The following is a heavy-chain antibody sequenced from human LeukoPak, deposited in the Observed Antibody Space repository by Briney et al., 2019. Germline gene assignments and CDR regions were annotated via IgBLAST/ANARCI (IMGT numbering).Heavy chain of an antibody. CDR1: GFTVSSNY. D-gene: IGHD2-21*02. CDR3: ARYCGGDCYPF. Sequence: GGSLRLSCAASGFTVSSNYMSWVRQAPGKGLEWVSVIYSGGSTYYADSVKGRFTISRDNSKNTLYLQMNSLRAEDTAVYYCARYCGGDCYPFWGQGTLVTVSS. CDR2: IYSGGST. J-gene: IGHJ4*02. V-gene: IGHV3-53*01.